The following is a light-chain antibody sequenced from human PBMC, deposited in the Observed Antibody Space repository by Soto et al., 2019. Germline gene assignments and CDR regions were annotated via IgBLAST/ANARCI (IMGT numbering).Light chain of an antibody. V-gene: IGLV1-40*01. CDR1: SSNIGAGYD. CDR2: GNS. J-gene: IGLJ2*01. Sequence: HSVLTQPPSVSGAPGQRVTISCTGSSSNIGAGYDVHWYQQLPGTAPKLLIYGNSNRPSGVPDRFSGSKSGTSASLAITGLQAEDEADYYCQSYDSSLSGVVFGGGIKLTVL. CDR3: QSYDSSLSGVV.